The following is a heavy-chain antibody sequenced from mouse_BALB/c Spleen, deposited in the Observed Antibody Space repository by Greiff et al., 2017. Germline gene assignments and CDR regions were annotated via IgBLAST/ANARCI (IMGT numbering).Heavy chain of an antibody. J-gene: IGHJ3*01. D-gene: IGHD1-1*02. Sequence: EVQGVESGGGLVQPGGSRKLSCAASGFTFSSFGMHWVRQAPEKGLEWVAYISSGSSTIYYADTVKGRFTISRDNPKNTLFLQMTSLRSEDTAMYYCARDGGNYAWFAYWGQGTLVTVSA. CDR2: ISSGSSTI. CDR1: GFTFSSFG. V-gene: IGHV5-17*02. CDR3: ARDGGNYAWFAY.